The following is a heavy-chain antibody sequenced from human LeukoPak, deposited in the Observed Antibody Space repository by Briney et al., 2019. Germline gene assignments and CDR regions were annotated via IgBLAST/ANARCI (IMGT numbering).Heavy chain of an antibody. J-gene: IGHJ6*03. CDR2: INHSGST. Sequence: SETLSLTCAVYGGSFSGYYWSWIRQPPGKGLEWIGEINHSGSTNYNPSLKSRVTISVDTSKNQFSLKLSSVTAADTAAYYCARPGRYYYYMDVWGKGTTVTISS. V-gene: IGHV4-34*01. CDR3: ARPGRYYYYMDV. CDR1: GGSFSGYY.